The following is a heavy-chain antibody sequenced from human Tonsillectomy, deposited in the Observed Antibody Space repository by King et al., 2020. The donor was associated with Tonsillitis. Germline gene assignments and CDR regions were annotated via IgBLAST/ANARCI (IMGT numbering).Heavy chain of an antibody. J-gene: IGHJ4*02. CDR1: GFTFGDYA. CDR2: IRSKAYGGTT. Sequence: VQLVESGGGLVQPGRSLRLSCTASGFTFGDYAMSWVRQAPGKGLEWVGFIRSKAYGGTTEYAASVKGRFTISRDDSKSIAYLQMNSLKTEDTAVYYCIRGGSTTVTTWDWGQGTLVTVSS. D-gene: IGHD4-17*01. V-gene: IGHV3-49*04. CDR3: IRGGSTTVTTWD.